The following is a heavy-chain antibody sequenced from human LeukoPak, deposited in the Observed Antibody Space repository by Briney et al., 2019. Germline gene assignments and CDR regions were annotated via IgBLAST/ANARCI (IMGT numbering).Heavy chain of an antibody. J-gene: IGHJ4*02. Sequence: ASVKVSCKASGYTFTSYDINWVRQATGQGLEWMGWMNPNSGNTGYAQKFQGRVTMTRNTSISTAYMELSSLRSEDTAVYYCARGSPRRRCVHKRYCSSTSQTLYYFDYWGQGTLVTVSS. CDR3: ARGSPRRRCVHKRYCSSTSQTLYYFDY. CDR2: MNPNSGNT. V-gene: IGHV1-8*01. CDR1: GYTFTSYD. D-gene: IGHD2-2*01.